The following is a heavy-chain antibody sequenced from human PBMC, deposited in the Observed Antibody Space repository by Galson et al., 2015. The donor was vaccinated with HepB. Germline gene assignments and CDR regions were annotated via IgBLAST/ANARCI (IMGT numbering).Heavy chain of an antibody. D-gene: IGHD5-12*01. J-gene: IGHJ4*02. CDR1: GFTFSSYG. Sequence: SLRLSCAASGFTFSSYGMHWVRQAPGKGLEWVAVIWYDGSNKYYADSVKGRFTISRDNSKNTLYLQMNSLRAEDTAVYYCAREGRRGYGGEYYFDYWGQGTLVTVSS. CDR3: AREGRRGYGGEYYFDY. CDR2: IWYDGSNK. V-gene: IGHV3-33*08.